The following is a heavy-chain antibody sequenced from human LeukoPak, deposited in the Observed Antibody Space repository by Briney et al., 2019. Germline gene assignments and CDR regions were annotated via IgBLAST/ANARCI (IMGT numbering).Heavy chain of an antibody. CDR3: ARGLVGAMAFDI. V-gene: IGHV1-2*02. CDR2: INPNSGGT. D-gene: IGHD1-26*01. Sequence: ASVKVSCKASGYTFTGYYMHWVRQAPGQGLEWTGWINPNSGGTNYAQKFQGRVTMTRDTSISTAYMELSRLRSDDTAVYYCARGLVGAMAFDIWGQGTMVTVSS. J-gene: IGHJ3*02. CDR1: GYTFTGYY.